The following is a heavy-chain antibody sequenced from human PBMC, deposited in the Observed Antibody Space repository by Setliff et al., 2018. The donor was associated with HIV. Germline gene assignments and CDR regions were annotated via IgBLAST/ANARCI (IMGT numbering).Heavy chain of an antibody. J-gene: IGHJ4*02. Sequence: SGPTLVNPTQTLTLTCTFSGFSLSTSKMGVGWIRQPPGKALEWLAVIYLNDDSRYNPSLKSRLTITKDTSKNQVVLTMTNMDPVDTATYYCAHTNPYYDWLSKGFDYWGQGTPVTVSS. CDR2: IYLNDDS. D-gene: IGHD3-9*01. V-gene: IGHV2-5*01. CDR3: AHTNPYYDWLSKGFDY. CDR1: GFSLSTSKMG.